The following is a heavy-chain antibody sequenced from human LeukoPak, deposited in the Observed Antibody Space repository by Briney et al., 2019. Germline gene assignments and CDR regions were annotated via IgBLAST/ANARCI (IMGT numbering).Heavy chain of an antibody. J-gene: IGHJ6*03. CDR3: ARNTMVRGEHYYYYMDV. CDR2: MNPNSGNT. D-gene: IGHD3-10*01. V-gene: IGHV1-8*01. CDR1: GYTFTSYD. Sequence: GASVKVSCKASGYTFTSYDISWVRQATGQGLEWMGWMNPNSGNTGYAQKFQGRVTMTRNTSISTAYMELSSLRSEDTAVYYCARNTMVRGEHYYYYMDVWGKGTTVTVSS.